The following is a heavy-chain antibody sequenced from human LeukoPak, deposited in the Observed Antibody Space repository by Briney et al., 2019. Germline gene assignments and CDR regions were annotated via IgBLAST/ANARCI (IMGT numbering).Heavy chain of an antibody. J-gene: IGHJ4*02. CDR1: GFTFSNYG. CDR3: AKGYCISTTCYQTYYFDY. Sequence: GGSLRLSCAASGFTFSNYGMHWVRQAPGKGLEWVAFIRYDGSNKYYADSVKGRFTISRDNSKNTLYLQMDSLRAEDTAVYYCAKGYCISTTCYQTYYFDYWGQGTLVTVSS. CDR2: IRYDGSNK. D-gene: IGHD2-2*01. V-gene: IGHV3-30*02.